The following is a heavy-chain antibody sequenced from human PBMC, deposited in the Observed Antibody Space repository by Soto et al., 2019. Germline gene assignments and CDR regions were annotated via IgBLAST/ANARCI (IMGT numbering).Heavy chain of an antibody. CDR3: ARETNRVDAFDI. CDR1: VFTFSSNY. D-gene: IGHD2-15*01. Sequence: GSLRLSCAASVFTFSSNYMSWVRQAPGKGLEWVSVIYSGGSTYYADSVKGRFTISRDNSKNTLYLQMNSLRAEDTAVYYCARETNRVDAFDIWGQGTMVTVSS. CDR2: IYSGGST. V-gene: IGHV3-53*01. J-gene: IGHJ3*02.